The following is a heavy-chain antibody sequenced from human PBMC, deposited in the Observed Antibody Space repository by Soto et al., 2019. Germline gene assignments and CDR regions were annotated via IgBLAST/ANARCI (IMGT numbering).Heavy chain of an antibody. Sequence: SENLSLTCTVGGSSINGFYWRWIRKSAGNGLEWIGSIYAPGTTEHKRSPKSRVMMPVETSKKQFSLKLRSVTAVHTAVYYCVRHGTPNLRDWFDSWSQGT. CDR3: VRHGTPNLRDWFDS. J-gene: IGHJ5*01. CDR2: IYAPGTT. V-gene: IGHV4-4*07. D-gene: IGHD3-16*01. CDR1: GSSINGFY.